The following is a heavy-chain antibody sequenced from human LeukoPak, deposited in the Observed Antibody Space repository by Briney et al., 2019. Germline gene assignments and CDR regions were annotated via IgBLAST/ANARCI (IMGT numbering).Heavy chain of an antibody. V-gene: IGHV5-51*01. D-gene: IGHD6-19*01. J-gene: IGHJ4*02. Sequence: GASLKISCKGSGSGFTSYWIGWVRQLPGKGLEWMGIIYPGDSDTRYSPSFQGQVTISADKSISTAYLQWSSLKASDTAMYYCARLNSGWVHYWGQGTLVTVSS. CDR3: ARLNSGWVHY. CDR1: GSGFTSYW. CDR2: IYPGDSDT.